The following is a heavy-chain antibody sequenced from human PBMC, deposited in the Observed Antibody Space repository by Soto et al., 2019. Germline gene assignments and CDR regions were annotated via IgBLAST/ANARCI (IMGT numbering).Heavy chain of an antibody. D-gene: IGHD1-1*01. CDR2: ISYEGSNT. J-gene: IGHJ6*02. Sequence: QVQLVESGGGVVQPGRSLRLSCVASGFTFGTYAIHWVRQAPGKGLQWVALISYEGSNTYYADSVKGRFTVSRDNSKNTLYLQMNSLRPEDTGVYYCARVTPGNNLYYFSGMDVWDQGTSVTVSS. CDR1: GFTFGTYA. V-gene: IGHV3-30-3*01. CDR3: ARVTPGNNLYYFSGMDV.